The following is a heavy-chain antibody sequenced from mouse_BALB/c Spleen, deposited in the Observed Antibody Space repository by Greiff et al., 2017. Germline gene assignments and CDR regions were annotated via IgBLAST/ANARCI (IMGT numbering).Heavy chain of an antibody. CDR3: ASLARTSYAMDY. CDR1: GFTFNTYA. V-gene: IGHV10-1*02. CDR2: IRSKSNNYAT. Sequence: EVQLQESGGGLVQPKGSLKLSCAASGFTFNTYAMNWVRQAPGKGLEWVARIRSKSNNYATYYADSVKDRFTISRDDSQSMLYLQMNNLKTEDTAMYYCASLARTSYAMDYWGQGTSVTVSS. D-gene: IGHD6-1*01. J-gene: IGHJ4*01.